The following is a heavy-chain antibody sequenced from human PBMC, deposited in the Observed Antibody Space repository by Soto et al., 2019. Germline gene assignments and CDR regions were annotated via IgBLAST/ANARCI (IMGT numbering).Heavy chain of an antibody. J-gene: IGHJ4*02. V-gene: IGHV3-21*03. CDR3: ARESEDLTSNFDY. Sequence: EVQLVESGGGLVKPGGSLRLSCAASGFTFTRYSMNWVRQAPGKGLEWVSSISITTNYIYYADSMKGPFTVSRDNAKNSVYLEMNSLSAEDTGVYYCARESEDLTSNFDYWRQGTLVTVSS. CDR1: GFTFTRYS. CDR2: ISITTNYI.